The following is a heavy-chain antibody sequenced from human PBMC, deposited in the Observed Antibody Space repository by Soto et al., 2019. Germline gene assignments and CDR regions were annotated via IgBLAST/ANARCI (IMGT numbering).Heavy chain of an antibody. CDR1: GYTFTSYD. V-gene: IGHV1-8*01. J-gene: IGHJ4*02. Sequence: QVQLVQSGAEVKKPGASVKVSCKASGYTFTSYDINLVRQATGQGLEWVGWMSPNSGNTGYAQKFQGRVTMTRTTSASTAYMELTSLRSDDTAVYYCARGHPNWGFDYWGQGTLVTVSS. CDR2: MSPNSGNT. D-gene: IGHD7-27*01. CDR3: ARGHPNWGFDY.